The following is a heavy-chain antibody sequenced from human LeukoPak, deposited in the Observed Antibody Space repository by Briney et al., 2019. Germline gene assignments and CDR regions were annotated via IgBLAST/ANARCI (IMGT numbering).Heavy chain of an antibody. D-gene: IGHD6-13*01. CDR1: GYSISTGYY. CDR3: ARVPPPIAAAGNDY. V-gene: IGHV4-38-2*02. CDR2: IYHSGST. Sequence: SETLSLTCTVSGYSISTGYYWGWIRQPPGKGLEWIGSIYHSGSTYYNPSLKSRVTISVDTSKNQFSLKLSSVTAADTAVYYCARVPPPIAAAGNDYWGQGTLVPVSS. J-gene: IGHJ4*02.